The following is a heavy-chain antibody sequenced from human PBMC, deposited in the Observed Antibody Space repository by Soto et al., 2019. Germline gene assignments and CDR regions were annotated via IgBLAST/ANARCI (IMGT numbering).Heavy chain of an antibody. Sequence: QVLLVQSGAEVKKPGASVKVSCKASGYSFTGYNMHWVRQAPGQGLEWMGWINPNSGGANHAQKFQDRVTMTRDTSITTAYMELSRLTSDDTAVYYCAREGSSSSEYFQHWGQGTLVTVSS. CDR1: GYSFTGYN. J-gene: IGHJ1*01. CDR2: INPNSGGA. CDR3: AREGSSSSEYFQH. D-gene: IGHD6-6*01. V-gene: IGHV1-2*02.